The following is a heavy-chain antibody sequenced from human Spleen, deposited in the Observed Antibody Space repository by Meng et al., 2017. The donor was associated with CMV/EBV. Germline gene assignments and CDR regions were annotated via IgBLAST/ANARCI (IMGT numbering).Heavy chain of an antibody. D-gene: IGHD6-19*01. CDR1: GFTFSPYS. CDR2: IGSDSVYM. V-gene: IGHV3-21*01. CDR3: ARVCGSGYFDY. J-gene: IGHJ4*02. Sequence: GESLKISCAASGFTFSPYSMNWVRQAPEKGLEWVSSIGSDSVYMYYADSVRGRFTVSRDNAKNSLYLQMNSLRAEDTAVYFCARVCGSGYFDYWGRGTLVTVSS.